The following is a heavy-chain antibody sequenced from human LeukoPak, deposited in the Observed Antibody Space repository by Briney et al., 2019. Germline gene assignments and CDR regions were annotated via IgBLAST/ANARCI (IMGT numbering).Heavy chain of an antibody. CDR3: ARDLEIVVVQPDAFDI. CDR1: SYTFTRYG. D-gene: IGHD3-22*01. J-gene: IGHJ3*02. Sequence: SVKLSCKASSYTFTRYGNSWMRHPHRQGQERVGCGSGSNGNTNYAQKFQGRVSMTADTSTSTAYMELRSLRSDDTAVYYCARDLEIVVVQPDAFDIWGQGTMVTVSS. CDR2: GSGSNGNT. V-gene: IGHV1-18*01.